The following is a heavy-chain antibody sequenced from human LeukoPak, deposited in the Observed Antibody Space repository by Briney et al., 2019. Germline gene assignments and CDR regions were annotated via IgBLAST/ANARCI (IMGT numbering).Heavy chain of an antibody. CDR2: ISDYNGNT. V-gene: IGHV1-18*01. D-gene: IGHD2-2*01. Sequence: ASVKVSCKASGYTFTSYGISWVRQAPGQGLEWMGWISDYNGNTNYAQKLQGRVTMTTDTSTSTAYMELRSLRSDDTAVYYCARDLGSTSLNWFDPWGQGTLVTVSS. J-gene: IGHJ5*02. CDR1: GYTFTSYG. CDR3: ARDLGSTSLNWFDP.